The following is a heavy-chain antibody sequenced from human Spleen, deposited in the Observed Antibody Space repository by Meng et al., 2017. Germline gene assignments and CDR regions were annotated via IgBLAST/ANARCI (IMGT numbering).Heavy chain of an antibody. D-gene: IGHD3-9*01. CDR3: AIRYLDGLISGHTFDV. CDR2: IYPGDSDT. J-gene: IGHJ3*01. V-gene: IGHV5-51*01. Sequence: GESLKISCQTSGFSFATYWIAWVRQLPGKGLEWMGMIYPGDSDTRYSPSFEGQVTISADKSITTAYLQWSSLKASDTAIYYCAIRYLDGLISGHTFDVWGQGTKVTISS. CDR1: GFSFATYW.